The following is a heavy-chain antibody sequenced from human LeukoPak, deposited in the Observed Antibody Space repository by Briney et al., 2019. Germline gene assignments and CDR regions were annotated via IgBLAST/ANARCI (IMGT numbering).Heavy chain of an antibody. D-gene: IGHD7-27*01. Sequence: SGRSLRLSCAASGFTFSSYAMHWVRQAPGKGLEWVAVISYDGSNKYYADSVKGRFTISRDNSKNTLYLEMNSLRPEDTAIYYCAKDWGNWGYGYYFDHWGQGTLVTVSS. CDR2: ISYDGSNK. J-gene: IGHJ4*02. CDR3: AKDWGNWGYGYYFDH. CDR1: GFTFSSYA. V-gene: IGHV3-30*04.